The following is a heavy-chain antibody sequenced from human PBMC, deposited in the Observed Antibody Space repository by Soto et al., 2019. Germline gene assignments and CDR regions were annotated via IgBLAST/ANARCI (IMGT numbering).Heavy chain of an antibody. CDR2: IYYSGST. Sequence: QVQLQESGPGLVKPSETLSLTCTVSGGSFSSVSYYWGWIRRPPGKGLEWIGYIYYSGSTNYNPSLKSRVTISVDTSKNQFSLKLSSVTAADTAVYYCAGYSGWDDEEDYWGQGTLVTVSS. D-gene: IGHD6-19*01. CDR1: GGSFSSVSYY. J-gene: IGHJ4*02. CDR3: AGYSGWDDEEDY. V-gene: IGHV4-61*01.